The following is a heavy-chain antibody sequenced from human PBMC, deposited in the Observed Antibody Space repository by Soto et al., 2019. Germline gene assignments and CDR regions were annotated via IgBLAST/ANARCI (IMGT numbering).Heavy chain of an antibody. J-gene: IGHJ6*02. Sequence: PSETLSLTCTVSGGSISSYYWSWIRQPPGKGLEWIGHIYYSGSTNYNPSLKSRVTISVDTSKNQFSLKLSSVTAADTAVYYCARGWVEWLFPYYYYYGMDVWGQGTTVTVSS. V-gene: IGHV4-59*01. D-gene: IGHD3-3*01. CDR2: IYYSGST. CDR3: ARGWVEWLFPYYYYYGMDV. CDR1: GGSISSYY.